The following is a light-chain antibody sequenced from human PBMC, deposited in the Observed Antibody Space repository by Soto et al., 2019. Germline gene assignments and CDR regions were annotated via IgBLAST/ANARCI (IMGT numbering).Light chain of an antibody. V-gene: IGKV3-20*01. Sequence: EIVVTKCECALSGYPGDRASRPCRASQSVSGSFLAWYQKQRGAAPRLLIYGASSRTTGIPDRFSGSGSGADFTLTSNRLQPEDFAVYYCQLYGISPPFGQGTRLEIK. CDR2: GAS. J-gene: IGKJ5*01. CDR3: QLYGISPP. CDR1: QSVSGSF.